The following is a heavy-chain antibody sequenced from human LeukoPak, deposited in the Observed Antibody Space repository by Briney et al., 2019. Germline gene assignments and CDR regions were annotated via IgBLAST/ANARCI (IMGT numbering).Heavy chain of an antibody. D-gene: IGHD1-20*01. V-gene: IGHV3-23*01. CDR3: AKALPPLNWNDPNIDY. CDR2: ISSSGGST. J-gene: IGHJ4*02. CDR1: GFTFSSYA. Sequence: GGSLRLSCAASGFTFSSYAMSWVRQAPGKGLEWVSAISSSGGSTYYADSVKGRFTISRDNSKNTLYLQMNSLRAEDKAVYYCAKALPPLNWNDPNIDYWGQGTLVTVSS.